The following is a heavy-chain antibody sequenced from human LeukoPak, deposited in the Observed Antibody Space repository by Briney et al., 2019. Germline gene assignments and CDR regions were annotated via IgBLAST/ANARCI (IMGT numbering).Heavy chain of an antibody. J-gene: IGHJ4*02. CDR1: GGSISSSSYY. V-gene: IGHV4-39*01. CDR3: ARHVGEAAAAYYFDY. Sequence: KPSETLSLTCTVSGGSISSSSYYWGWIRQPPGKGLEWIGSIYYSGSTYYNPSLKSRVTISVDTSKNQFSLKLSSVTAADTAVYYCARHVGEAAAAYYFDYWGQGTLVTVSS. D-gene: IGHD6-13*01. CDR2: IYYSGST.